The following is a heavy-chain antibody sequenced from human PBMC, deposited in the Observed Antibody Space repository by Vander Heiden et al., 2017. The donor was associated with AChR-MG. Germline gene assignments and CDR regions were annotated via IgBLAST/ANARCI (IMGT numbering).Heavy chain of an antibody. CDR2: INHSGST. J-gene: IGHJ6*02. D-gene: IGHD3-10*01. CDR1: GGSFSGYY. CDR3: ARTVVRGVIGYYYGMDV. Sequence: QVQLPQWGAGLLKPSETLSLTCAVYGGSFSGYYWSWIRQPPGKGLEWIGEINHSGSTNYNPSLKSRVTISVDTSKNQFSLKLSSVTAADTAVYYCARTVVRGVIGYYYGMDVWGQGTTVTVSS. V-gene: IGHV4-34*01.